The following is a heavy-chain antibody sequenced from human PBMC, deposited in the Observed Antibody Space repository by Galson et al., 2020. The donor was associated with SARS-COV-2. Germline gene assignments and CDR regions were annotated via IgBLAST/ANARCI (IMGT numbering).Heavy chain of an antibody. Sequence: SQTLSLTCTVSGGSISSGDYYWSWIRQPPGKGLEWIGYLYYSGTTYYNPSLKSRVTISVDTSKNQFSLKLSSVTAADTAVYYCARGDLKRIVMIAVVTGAFDIWGQGTKVTVSS. CDR1: GGSISSGDYY. CDR3: ARGDLKRIVMIAVVTGAFDI. CDR2: LYYSGTT. J-gene: IGHJ3*02. V-gene: IGHV4-30-4*01. D-gene: IGHD3-22*01.